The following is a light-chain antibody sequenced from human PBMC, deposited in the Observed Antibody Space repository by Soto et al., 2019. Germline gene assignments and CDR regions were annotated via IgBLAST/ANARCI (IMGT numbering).Light chain of an antibody. Sequence: EIVMTQSPATLSVSTGERATLSCRASQSVISNLAWYQQKPGQAPRLLIYGASSRATGIPDRFSGSGSGTDFTLTISSLQPDDFATYYCQQYNSYPWTFGQGTKVDIK. CDR3: QQYNSYPWT. CDR1: QSVISN. J-gene: IGKJ1*01. V-gene: IGKV3D-15*01. CDR2: GAS.